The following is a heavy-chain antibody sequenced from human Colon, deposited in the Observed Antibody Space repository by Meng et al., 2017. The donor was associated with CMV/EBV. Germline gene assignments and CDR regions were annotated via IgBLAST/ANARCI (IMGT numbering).Heavy chain of an antibody. CDR2: TYYRSKWYT. D-gene: IGHD1-26*01. CDR1: GDYVSSNSVV. Sequence: ISGDYVSSNSVVWNWIRQSPSRGLEWLGRTYYRSKWYTDYAVSLKSRITINSDTSKNQFSLQLKSVTPGDTAVYYCARDRGWDLLDYWGQGTLVTVSS. V-gene: IGHV6-1*01. CDR3: ARDRGWDLLDY. J-gene: IGHJ4*02.